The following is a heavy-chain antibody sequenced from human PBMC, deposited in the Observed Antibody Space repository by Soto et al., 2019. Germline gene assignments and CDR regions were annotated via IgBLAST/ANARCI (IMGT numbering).Heavy chain of an antibody. CDR1: GFTFSSYG. CDR2: IWYDGSNK. CDR3: ARDQRDSGGSGSRVGWSAP. D-gene: IGHD3-22*01. Sequence: PGGSLRLSCAASGFTFSSYGMHWVRQAPGKGLEWVAVIWYDGSNKYYADSVKGRFTISRDNSKNTLYLQMNSLRAEDTAVYYCARDQRDSGGSGSRVGWSAPGGQGTLVTVSS. J-gene: IGHJ5*02. V-gene: IGHV3-33*01.